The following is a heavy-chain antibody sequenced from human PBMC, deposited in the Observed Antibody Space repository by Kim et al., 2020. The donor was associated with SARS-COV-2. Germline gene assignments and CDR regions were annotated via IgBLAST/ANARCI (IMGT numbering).Heavy chain of an antibody. J-gene: IGHJ4*02. CDR3: AKDNADSNTWSFSFQVFNYFDT. V-gene: IGHV3-9*01. D-gene: IGHD6-13*01. Sequence: GGSLRLSCVGSGVTFGDYAMHWVRQSPGKGLEWVSGISWNNGAVGYADSVKGRFTISRDNAKNSLFLQMDSLRADDSALYYCAKDNADSNTWSFSFQVFNYFDTWGRGTLVTVSS. CDR2: ISWNNGAV. CDR1: GVTFGDYA.